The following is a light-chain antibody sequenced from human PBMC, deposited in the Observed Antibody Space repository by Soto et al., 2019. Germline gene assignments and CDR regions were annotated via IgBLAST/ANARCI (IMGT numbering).Light chain of an antibody. J-gene: IGKJ5*01. CDR1: QSVSSSF. CDR2: GAS. CDR3: QQYGGSPLIS. V-gene: IGKV3-20*01. Sequence: EIVLTHSPGTIALSPCEGVTLSCSASQSVSSSFLAWFQQKPGQAPRLVIYGASSRAIGIPDRFSGSGSGTDFTLTISRLEPGDFAVYFCQQYGGSPLISFGQGTRLEIK.